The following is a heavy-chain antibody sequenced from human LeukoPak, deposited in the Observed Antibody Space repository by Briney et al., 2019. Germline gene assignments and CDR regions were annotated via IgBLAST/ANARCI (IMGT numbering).Heavy chain of an antibody. CDR2: INHSGST. CDR1: GGSFSGYY. CDR3: ARVPDYDFWSGPDEYFDY. J-gene: IGHJ4*02. Sequence: SETLSLTCAVYGGSFSGYYWSWIRQPPGKGLEWIGEINHSGSTNYNPSLKSRVTISVDTSKNQFSLKLSSVTAADTAVYYCARVPDYDFWSGPDEYFDYWGQGTLVTVSS. D-gene: IGHD3-3*01. V-gene: IGHV4-34*01.